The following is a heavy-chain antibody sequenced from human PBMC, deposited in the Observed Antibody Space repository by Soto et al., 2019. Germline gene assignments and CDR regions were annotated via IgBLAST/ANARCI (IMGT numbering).Heavy chain of an antibody. J-gene: IGHJ4*02. V-gene: IGHV1-18*01. D-gene: IGHD2-15*01. CDR1: GYTFTSYG. CDR2: ISAYNGNS. CDR3: ARSGGLDRDFNY. Sequence: ASVKVSCKASGYTFTSYGISWVRQAPGQGLEWVGWISAYNGNSNYAQKYHGRVTMTTDTSTNTAYMEMSSLRSDDTAVYYCARSGGLDRDFNYWGQGSLVTVSS.